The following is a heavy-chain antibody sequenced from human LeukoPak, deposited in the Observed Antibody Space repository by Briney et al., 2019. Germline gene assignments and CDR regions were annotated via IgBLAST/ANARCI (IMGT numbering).Heavy chain of an antibody. CDR1: GYSFTSYW. J-gene: IGHJ5*02. CDR2: IYPGDSDT. CDR3: ARAGLDIVVVPAAKVWFDP. V-gene: IGHV5-51*01. D-gene: IGHD2-2*03. Sequence: GESLKISRKGSGYSFTSYWIGWVRQMPGKGLEWMGIIYPGDSDTRYSPSFQGQVTISADKSTSTAYLQWSSLKASDTAMYYCARAGLDIVVVPAAKVWFDPWGQGTLVTVSS.